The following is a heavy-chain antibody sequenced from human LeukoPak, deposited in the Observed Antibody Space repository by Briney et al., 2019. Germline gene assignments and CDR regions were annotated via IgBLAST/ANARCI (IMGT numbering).Heavy chain of an antibody. D-gene: IGHD1-26*01. J-gene: IGHJ4*02. CDR3: TRDRGSGRDPDGDY. Sequence: GGSLRLSCAASGFTFNDYCMSWVRQAPGKGLEWVSGISWNGGDTGYADSVKGRFTISRDNAKNPLYLQMNNLRAEDTALYYCTRDRGSGRDPDGDYWGQGTLVTVSS. CDR1: GFTFNDYC. V-gene: IGHV3-20*04. CDR2: ISWNGGDT.